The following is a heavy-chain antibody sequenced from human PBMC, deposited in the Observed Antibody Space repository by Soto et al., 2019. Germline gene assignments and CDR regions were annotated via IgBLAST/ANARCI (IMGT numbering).Heavy chain of an antibody. CDR2: ISGSGGST. J-gene: IGHJ4*02. D-gene: IGHD3-3*01. V-gene: IGHV3-23*01. CDR1: GFTFSSYA. CDR3: AKDSNTYYDFWSGYLGTGEFDY. Sequence: GGSLRLSCAASGFTFSSYAMSWVRQAPGKGLEWVSAISGSGGSTYYADSVKGRFTISRDNSKNTLYLQMNSLRAEDTAVYYCAKDSNTYYDFWSGYLGTGEFDYWGQGTLVTVSS.